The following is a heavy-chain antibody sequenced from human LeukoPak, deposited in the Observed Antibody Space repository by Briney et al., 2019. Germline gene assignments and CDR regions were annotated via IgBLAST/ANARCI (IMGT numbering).Heavy chain of an antibody. V-gene: IGHV3-48*01. D-gene: IGHD1-7*01. Sequence: GGSLRLSCAASGFTFSSYGMSWVRQAPGKGLEWVSYISISSTTIYYADSVKGRFTISRDNAKNSLYLQMNSLRAEDTAVYYCAREAITGTFGFDPWGQGTLVTVSS. CDR2: ISISSTTI. J-gene: IGHJ5*02. CDR1: GFTFSSYG. CDR3: AREAITGTFGFDP.